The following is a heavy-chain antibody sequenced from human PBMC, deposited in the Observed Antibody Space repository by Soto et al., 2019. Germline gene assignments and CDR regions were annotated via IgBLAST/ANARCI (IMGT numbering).Heavy chain of an antibody. CDR1: GFTFSSYG. V-gene: IGHV3-30*03. CDR2: ISHDGTNT. Sequence: QVQLVESGGGVVQPGRSLRLSCAASGFTFSSYGMHWVRQAPGKGLEWVAVISHDGTNTFYADSVKGRFTISRDNSKDTLYLQMSSLRADDAAVYYCARDVAYSSSWTASWGQGTLVTVSS. CDR3: ARDVAYSSSWTAS. J-gene: IGHJ5*02. D-gene: IGHD6-13*01.